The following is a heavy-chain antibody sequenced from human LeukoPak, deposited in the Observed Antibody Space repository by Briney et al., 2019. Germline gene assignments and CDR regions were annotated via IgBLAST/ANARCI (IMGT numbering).Heavy chain of an antibody. V-gene: IGHV3-53*01. CDR3: ARGLSQMGVADGSLYYHYMDV. D-gene: IGHD6-19*01. CDR1: GFYVISNY. CDR2: IYSGGST. J-gene: IGHJ6*03. Sequence: GGSLRLSCSASGFYVISNYMSWVRQAPGKGVEWVSVIYSGGSTYYADSVKGRFTISRDNSKNTLYLQINSLRAEDTAVYYCARGLSQMGVADGSLYYHYMDVWGKGTTVTVSS.